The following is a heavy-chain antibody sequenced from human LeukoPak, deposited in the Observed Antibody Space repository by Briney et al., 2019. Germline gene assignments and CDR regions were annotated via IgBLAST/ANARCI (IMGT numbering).Heavy chain of an antibody. CDR2: ISYDGSNK. J-gene: IGHJ4*02. CDR1: GFTFSSYA. CDR3: AKLGYYDFWRGYSPHDY. V-gene: IGHV3-30-3*02. Sequence: GGSLRLSCAASGFTFSSYAMHWVRQAPGKGLEWVAVISYDGSNKYYADSVKGRFTISRDNSKNTLYLQMNSLRAEDTAVYYCAKLGYYDFWRGYSPHDYWGQGTLVTVSS. D-gene: IGHD3-3*01.